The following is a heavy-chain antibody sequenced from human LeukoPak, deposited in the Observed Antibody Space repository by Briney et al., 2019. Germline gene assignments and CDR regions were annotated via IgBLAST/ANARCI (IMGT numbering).Heavy chain of an antibody. CDR3: SGSYSNYYYMDV. CDR2: IRCDGSNK. D-gene: IGHD3-10*01. J-gene: IGHJ6*03. Sequence: GGTLRLSCAASGFTFSSYGMHWVRQAPGKGLEWVAFIRCDGSNKYYADSVKGRFTISRDNSKNTLYLQMNSLRAEDTAVYYGSGSYSNYYYMDVWGKGTTVTISS. V-gene: IGHV3-30*02. CDR1: GFTFSSYG.